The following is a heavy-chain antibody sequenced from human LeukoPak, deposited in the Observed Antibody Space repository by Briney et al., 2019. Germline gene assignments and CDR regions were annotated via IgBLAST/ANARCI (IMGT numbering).Heavy chain of an antibody. Sequence: GGSLRLSCAASAFTFSNYAMTWVRPAPGQGLEWVSLISGSDSRTYHADSVKGRFTISRDNSKNTLYLQMDSLRAEDTAVYYCAKARFPKGYDSSGGFDYWGQGTLVTVSS. CDR3: AKARFPKGYDSSGGFDY. D-gene: IGHD3-22*01. CDR2: ISGSDSRT. J-gene: IGHJ4*02. CDR1: AFTFSNYA. V-gene: IGHV3-23*01.